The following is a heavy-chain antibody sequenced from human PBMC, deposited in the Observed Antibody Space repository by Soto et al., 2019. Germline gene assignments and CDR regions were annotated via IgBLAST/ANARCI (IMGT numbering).Heavy chain of an antibody. CDR2: LNPNTDKT. CDR1: GYTFSNYD. CDR3: ARGIKGLPPSAFDI. D-gene: IGHD5-12*01. V-gene: IGHV1-8*01. Sequence: QVQLVQSGAEVKKPGASVKVSCKASGYTFSNYDINWVRQATGQGLEWMGWLNPNTDKTGSAQKFQGRVTMTRNTSLSTAYLVLSGLRSDDAAVYYCARGIKGLPPSAFDIWGQGTRVTVSS. J-gene: IGHJ3*02.